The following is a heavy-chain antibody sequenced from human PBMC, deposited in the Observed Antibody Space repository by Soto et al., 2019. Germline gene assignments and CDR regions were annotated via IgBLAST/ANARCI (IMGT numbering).Heavy chain of an antibody. CDR3: NTDLKSTTESRNFDY. CDR1: GFTFSNAW. Sequence: GGSLRLSCAASGFTFSNAWMNWVRQAPGKGLEWVGRIKSKTDGGTTDYAAPVKGRFTISRDDSKNTLYLQMNSLKTEDTAVYYCNTDLKSTTESRNFDYWGQGTLVTVSS. J-gene: IGHJ4*02. D-gene: IGHD4-17*01. CDR2: IKSKTDGGTT. V-gene: IGHV3-15*07.